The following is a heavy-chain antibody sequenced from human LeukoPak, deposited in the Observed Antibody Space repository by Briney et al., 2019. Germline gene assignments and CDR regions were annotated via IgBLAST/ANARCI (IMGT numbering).Heavy chain of an antibody. CDR3: AISPQPPTNTAMDF. CDR1: GFTVSSNY. Sequence: GGSLRLSCAASGFTVSSNYMSWVRQAPGKGLEWVSLIYSGGNTYYADSVKGRFTISRDNSNNTLYLQMNSLRAEDTAVYYCAISPQPPTNTAMDFWGQGTLVTVSS. V-gene: IGHV3-66*01. J-gene: IGHJ4*02. CDR2: IYSGGNT. D-gene: IGHD5-18*01.